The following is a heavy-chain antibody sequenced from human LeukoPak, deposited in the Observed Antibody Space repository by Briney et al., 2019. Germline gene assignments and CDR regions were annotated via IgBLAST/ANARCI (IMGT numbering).Heavy chain of an antibody. D-gene: IGHD5-18*01. CDR2: INHSGST. J-gene: IGHJ4*02. CDR1: GGSFSGYY. V-gene: IGHV4-34*01. Sequence: KSSETLSLTCAVYGGSFSGYYWSWIRQPPGKGLEWIGEINHSGSTNYNPSLKSRVTISVDTSKNQFSLKLSSVTAADTAVYYCARRLPPTSGYSYGFWELGNYPYFDYWGQGTLVTVSS. CDR3: ARRLPPTSGYSYGFWELGNYPYFDY.